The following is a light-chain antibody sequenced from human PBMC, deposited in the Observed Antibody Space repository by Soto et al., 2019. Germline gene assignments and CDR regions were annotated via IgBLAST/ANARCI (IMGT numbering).Light chain of an antibody. CDR3: ASYTSTYTYV. CDR1: GSDVGGYEY. V-gene: IGLV2-14*01. CDR2: EVS. J-gene: IGLJ1*01. Sequence: QSVLTQPASVSGSPGQSITISFAGTGSDVGGYEYVSWYQQHPGKVPKLMIYEVSDRPSGVSTRFSGSKSGNTASLTISGLQAEDEADYYCASYTSTYTYVFGSGTKV.